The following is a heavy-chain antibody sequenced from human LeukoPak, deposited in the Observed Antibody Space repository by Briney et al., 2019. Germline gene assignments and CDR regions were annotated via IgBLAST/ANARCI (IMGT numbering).Heavy chain of an antibody. CDR2: ISAYNGNT. V-gene: IGHV1-18*04. CDR3: ARRYIAVAGTSWFDP. D-gene: IGHD6-19*01. CDR1: GYSFNSYG. Sequence: SVKVSCKASGYSFNSYGISWVRQAPGDGLEWMGGISAYNGNTDYAQKLQGRVTMTTDTSTSTAYMELRSLRSDDTAVYHCARRYIAVAGTSWFDPWGQGTLVTVSS. J-gene: IGHJ5*02.